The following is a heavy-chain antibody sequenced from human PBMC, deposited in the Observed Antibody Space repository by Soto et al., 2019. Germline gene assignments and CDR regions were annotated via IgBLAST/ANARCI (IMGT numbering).Heavy chain of an antibody. D-gene: IGHD3-9*01. J-gene: IGHJ4*02. V-gene: IGHV3-30*18. CDR1: GFTFSSYG. CDR2: ISYDGSNK. Sequence: QVQLVESGGGVVQPGRSLRLSCAASGFTFSSYGMHWVRQAPGKGLEWVAVISYDGSNKYYADSVKGRFTISRDNAKNTLYLQMNSLRAEDTAVYYCAKAYAPRPGEYYDILTGYPSGNWGQGTLVTVSS. CDR3: AKAYAPRPGEYYDILTGYPSGN.